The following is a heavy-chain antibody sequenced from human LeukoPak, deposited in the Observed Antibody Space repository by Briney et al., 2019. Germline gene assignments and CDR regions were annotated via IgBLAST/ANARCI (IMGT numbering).Heavy chain of an antibody. V-gene: IGHV4-61*08. CDR2: IYYIRNT. D-gene: IGHD1-26*01. CDR3: ARTQSQSGSYRYYFGY. CDR1: GGSVGSAGSY. Sequence: SETLSLTCTVSGGSVGSAGSYWSWIRQPPGGGLEWIGYIYYIRNTNYNPSLKSRVTMSLDPSKNQSSLKLNSVTAADTAVYYCARTQSQSGSYRYYFGYWGQGTLVTVSS. J-gene: IGHJ4*02.